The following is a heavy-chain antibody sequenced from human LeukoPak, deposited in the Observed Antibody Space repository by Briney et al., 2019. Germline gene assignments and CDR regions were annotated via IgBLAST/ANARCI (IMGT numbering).Heavy chain of an antibody. CDR2: IIPIFGTA. J-gene: IGHJ4*02. CDR1: GYTFTSYG. CDR3: ARGLVGATGDY. V-gene: IGHV1-69*13. D-gene: IGHD1-26*01. Sequence: SVKVSCKASGYTFTSYGISWVRQAPGQGLEWMGGIIPIFGTANYAQKFQGRVTITADESTSTAYMELSSLRSEDTAVYYCARGLVGATGDYWGQGTLVTVSS.